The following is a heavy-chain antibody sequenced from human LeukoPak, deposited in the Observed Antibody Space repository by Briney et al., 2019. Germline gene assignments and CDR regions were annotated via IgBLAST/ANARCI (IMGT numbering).Heavy chain of an antibody. J-gene: IGHJ4*02. CDR2: ISGGGGTT. CDR1: GFTFSACE. Sequence: PGGSLRLSCAISGFTFSACELTWVRQAPGKRLEWVSAISGGGGTTYYADSVKGRFTISRDNSKNTLFLQMNSLRAEDTAVYYCAKDSGPYTSGYYGHWGQGTLVTVSS. CDR3: AKDSGPYTSGYYGH. D-gene: IGHD3-22*01. V-gene: IGHV3-23*01.